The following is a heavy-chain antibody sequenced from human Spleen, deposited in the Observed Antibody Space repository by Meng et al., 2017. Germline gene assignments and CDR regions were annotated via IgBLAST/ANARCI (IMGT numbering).Heavy chain of an antibody. CDR3: VRSRAWVRTGFDP. D-gene: IGHD1/OR15-1a*01. CDR1: GDSISSSDSY. J-gene: IGHJ5*02. V-gene: IGHV4-39*01. Sequence: QPQLQESGPGLVKPSETLSLTCSVSGDSISSSDSYWGWIRQSPGKGLGWIGSIGHSGFTYYTPSLESRVTVSVETSRSQFSLELTSVTAADTAVYYCVRSRAWVRTGFDPWGQGTLVTVSS. CDR2: IGHSGFT.